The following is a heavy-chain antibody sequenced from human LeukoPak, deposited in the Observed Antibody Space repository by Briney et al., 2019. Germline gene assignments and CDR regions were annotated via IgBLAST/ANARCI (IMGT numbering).Heavy chain of an antibody. CDR2: IKLDGSDQ. D-gene: IGHD3-10*01. Sequence: GGSLRLSCAVSGFTFSWDWMSWVRQAPGKRLEWVANIKLDGSDQNYVDSVKGRFTISRDNAKNSLNLQMNSLRGEDTAVYYCARECGSGRCDYGMDVWGKGTTVTVSS. CDR3: ARECGSGRCDYGMDV. V-gene: IGHV3-7*03. J-gene: IGHJ6*04. CDR1: GFTFSWDW.